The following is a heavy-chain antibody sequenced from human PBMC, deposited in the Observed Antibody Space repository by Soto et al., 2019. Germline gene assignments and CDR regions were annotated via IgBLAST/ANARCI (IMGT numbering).Heavy chain of an antibody. D-gene: IGHD2-2*01. J-gene: IGHJ5*02. CDR3: AHRHEVVDHNWFDP. V-gene: IGHV2-5*02. Sequence: SGPTLVNPTQTLTLTCTFSGFSLSTSGVGVGWIRQPPGKALEWLALIYWDDYKRYSPSLKSRLTITKDTSKNQVVLTMTNMDPVDTATYYCAHRHEVVDHNWFDPWGQGTLVTVSS. CDR1: GFSLSTSGVG. CDR2: IYWDDYK.